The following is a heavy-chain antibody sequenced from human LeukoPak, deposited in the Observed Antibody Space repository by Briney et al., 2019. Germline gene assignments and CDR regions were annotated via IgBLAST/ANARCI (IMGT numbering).Heavy chain of an antibody. J-gene: IGHJ4*02. CDR2: ISYDEGDK. D-gene: IGHD3-16*01. CDR3: VKEGVEYSYSYGDY. V-gene: IGHV3-30*18. Sequence: PGGSLRLSCAASGFSFNNYAMYWVRQAPGKGLEWVALISYDEGDKYYAESMKGRITISRDNAENTLYLQMNNLRPDDTAFYFCVKEGVEYSYSYGDYWGQGTLVTVSS. CDR1: GFSFNNYA.